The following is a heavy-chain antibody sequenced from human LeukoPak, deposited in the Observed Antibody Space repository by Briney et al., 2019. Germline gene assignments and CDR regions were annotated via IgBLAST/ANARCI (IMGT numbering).Heavy chain of an antibody. Sequence: ASVKVSCKASGGTFSSYAISWVRQAPGQGVEWMGRIIPILGIANYAQKFQGRVTITADKSTSTAYMELCSLRSEDTAVYYCARAVVTVTPPGMDVWGQGTTVTVSS. CDR3: ARAVVTVTPPGMDV. CDR2: IIPILGIA. CDR1: GGTFSSYA. V-gene: IGHV1-69*04. D-gene: IGHD4-11*01. J-gene: IGHJ6*02.